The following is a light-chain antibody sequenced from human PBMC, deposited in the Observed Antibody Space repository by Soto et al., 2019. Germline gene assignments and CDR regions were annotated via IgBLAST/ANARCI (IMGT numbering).Light chain of an antibody. CDR2: GAS. J-gene: IGKJ2*01. CDR1: QSVSSSY. V-gene: IGKV3-20*01. CDR3: QQSGSSPRT. Sequence: EIVLTQSPGTLSLSPGEIATLACRASQSVSSSYLAWYQQKPGQAPRLLIYGASSWATGIPDRFSGSGSGTDFTLTISSLEPEYCAVYYCQQSGSSPRTFGQGTKLEI.